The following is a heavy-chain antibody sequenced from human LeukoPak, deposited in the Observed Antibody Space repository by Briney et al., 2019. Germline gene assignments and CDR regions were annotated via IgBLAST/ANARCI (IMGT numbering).Heavy chain of an antibody. D-gene: IGHD3-10*01. Sequence: GASVKVSCKASGYTFTSYDINWVRQATGQGLEWMGWMNPNSGNTSYAQKFQGRVTMTRDTSTSTVYMELSSLRSEDTAVYYCARDSSPLRPEGLWGSRSTMVRGVRAFPPDYWGQGTLVTVSS. CDR2: MNPNSGNT. J-gene: IGHJ4*02. CDR3: ARDSSPLRPEGLWGSRSTMVRGVRAFPPDY. CDR1: GYTFTSYD. V-gene: IGHV1-8*01.